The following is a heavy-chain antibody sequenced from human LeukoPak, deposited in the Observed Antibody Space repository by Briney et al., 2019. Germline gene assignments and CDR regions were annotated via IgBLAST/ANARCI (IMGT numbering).Heavy chain of an antibody. V-gene: IGHV3-23*01. J-gene: IGHJ4*02. Sequence: GGSLRLSCADSGFTFSTYWMSWLRQSPGKGLEWVASIFSTGDRIFYADSARGRFTISRDNYRNTVFLQMNSLGVDDTATYYCAKDFRPDKGWDIDYWGQGALVIVSS. CDR2: IFSTGDRI. D-gene: IGHD1-26*01. CDR1: GFTFSTYW. CDR3: AKDFRPDKGWDIDY.